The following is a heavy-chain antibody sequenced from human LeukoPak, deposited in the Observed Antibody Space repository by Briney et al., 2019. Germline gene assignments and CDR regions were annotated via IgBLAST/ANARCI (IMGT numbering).Heavy chain of an antibody. CDR2: IYSGGNT. CDR3: ARQQDTTNPGY. D-gene: IGHD5-18*01. CDR1: GVSVSSNY. J-gene: IGHJ4*02. V-gene: IGHV3-66*04. Sequence: RGSLRLSCAASGVSVSSNYMNWVRQAPGKGLEWVSIIYSGGNTYYADSVKGRFTISRDNSKNTLYLQMNGLRAEDTAVYYCARQQDTTNPGYWGQGTLVTVSS.